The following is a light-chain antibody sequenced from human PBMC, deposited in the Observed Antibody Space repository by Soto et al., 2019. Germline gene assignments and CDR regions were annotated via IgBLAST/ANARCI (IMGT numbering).Light chain of an antibody. V-gene: IGKV3-11*01. J-gene: IGKJ3*01. CDR2: DAS. CDR3: QQRTSWPSFT. CDR1: QSVGSY. Sequence: EIVLTQSPATLSLSPGERATLSCRASQSVGSYLAWYQEKPGQAPRLLLYDASNRATGIPARFSGSGSGTDFTLTISSLEPEDFAVYYCQQRTSWPSFTFGPGIKVEIK.